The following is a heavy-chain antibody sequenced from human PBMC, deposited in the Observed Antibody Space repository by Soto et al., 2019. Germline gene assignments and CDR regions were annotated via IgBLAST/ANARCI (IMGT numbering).Heavy chain of an antibody. Sequence: ASVKVSCKASGCTFTSYGMHWVRQAPGQRLEWMGWINAGNGNTKYSQKFQGRVTITRDTSASTAYMELSSLRSEDTAVYYCAREVKYYDILTGYYIDWFDPWGQGTLVTVSS. CDR2: INAGNGNT. CDR1: GCTFTSYG. V-gene: IGHV1-3*01. D-gene: IGHD3-9*01. CDR3: AREVKYYDILTGYYIDWFDP. J-gene: IGHJ5*02.